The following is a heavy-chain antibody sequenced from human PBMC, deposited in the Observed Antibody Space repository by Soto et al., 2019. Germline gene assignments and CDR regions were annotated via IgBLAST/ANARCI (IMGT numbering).Heavy chain of an antibody. CDR3: ARAGYDRDGGGYYYFDY. CDR1: GGSIGSGSYY. Sequence: QVQLQESGPGLVKPSQTLSLTCTVSGGSIGSGSYYWSWIRQHPGKGLEWIGYIYYSGSTYYNPSLKSRVTISIDTSTNLFSLKLSSVTAADTAVYYCARAGYDRDGGGYYYFDYWGQGTLVTVSS. V-gene: IGHV4-31*03. CDR2: IYYSGST. J-gene: IGHJ4*02. D-gene: IGHD3-22*01.